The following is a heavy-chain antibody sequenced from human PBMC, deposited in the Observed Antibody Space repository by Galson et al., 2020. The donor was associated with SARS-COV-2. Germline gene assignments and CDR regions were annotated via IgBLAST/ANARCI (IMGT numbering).Heavy chain of an antibody. CDR1: GFTFNIYA. Sequence: GGSLRLSCAASGFTFNIYAMNWVRQAPGKGLEWISGISNSGAGTSYADSVKGRFTISRDNSKNTLYLQMSSLRVEDTALYYCAKDRGMLYAIMADHWGRGTLVTVSS. CDR3: AKDRGMLYAIMADH. V-gene: IGHV3-23*01. D-gene: IGHD2-8*01. J-gene: IGHJ4*02. CDR2: ISNSGAGT.